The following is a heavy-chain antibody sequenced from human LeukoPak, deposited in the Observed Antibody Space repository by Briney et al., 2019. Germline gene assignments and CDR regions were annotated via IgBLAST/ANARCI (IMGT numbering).Heavy chain of an antibody. CDR2: IRTKVNSYAT. CDR3: SRGISGYGMDV. D-gene: IGHD6-13*01. CDR1: EFTFSGSG. Sequence: GGSLRLSCAASEFTFSGSGLHWVRQASGKGLEWIGRIRTKVNSYATAYAASVKGRFTISRDDSKNTAYLQMDSLKTEDTAVYYCSRGISGYGMDVWGQGTTVTVSS. V-gene: IGHV3-73*01. J-gene: IGHJ6*02.